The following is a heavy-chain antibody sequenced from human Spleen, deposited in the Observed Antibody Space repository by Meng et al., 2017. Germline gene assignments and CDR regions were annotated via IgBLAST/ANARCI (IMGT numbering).Heavy chain of an antibody. Sequence: GESLKISCAASGFTFSNYAMSWVRQAPGKGLEWVSAISGGGDRKYYADSVKGRFTISRDNSRNTLYVQMNSLRAEDTAVYYCAKGLQRDYYDSSGMIDYWGQGTLVTVSS. CDR1: GFTFSNYA. D-gene: IGHD3-22*01. CDR3: AKGLQRDYYDSSGMIDY. CDR2: ISGGGDRK. V-gene: IGHV3-23*01. J-gene: IGHJ4*02.